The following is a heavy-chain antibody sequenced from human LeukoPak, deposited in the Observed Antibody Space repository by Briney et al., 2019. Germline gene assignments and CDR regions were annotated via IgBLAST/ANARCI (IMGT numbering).Heavy chain of an antibody. CDR2: TSGSGGST. V-gene: IGHV3-23*01. J-gene: IGHJ4*02. Sequence: GGSLRLSCAASGFTFSSYAMSWVRQAPGKGLEWVSATSGSGGSTYYADSVKGRFTISRDNSKNTLYLQMNSLRAEDTAVYYCAKDPVPYYYDSSGYYFDYWGQGTLVTVSS. D-gene: IGHD3-22*01. CDR3: AKDPVPYYYDSSGYYFDY. CDR1: GFTFSSYA.